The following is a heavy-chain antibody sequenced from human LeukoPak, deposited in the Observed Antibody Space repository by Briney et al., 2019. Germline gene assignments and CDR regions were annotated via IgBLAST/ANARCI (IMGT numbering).Heavy chain of an antibody. D-gene: IGHD1-26*01. CDR2: ISNNGGYT. V-gene: IGHV3-23*01. CDR1: GFTFSSSA. CDR3: ARGAPTTQRDSDY. Sequence: EGSLRLSCAASGFTFSSSAMSWVRQAPGKGLEWASAISNNGGYTYYADSVQGRFTISRDNSRSTLCLQMNSLRAEDTAVYYCARGAPTTQRDSDYWGQGTLVTVSS. J-gene: IGHJ4*02.